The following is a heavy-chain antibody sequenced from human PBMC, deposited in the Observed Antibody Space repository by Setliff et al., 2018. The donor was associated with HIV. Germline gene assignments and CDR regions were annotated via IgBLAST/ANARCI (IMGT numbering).Heavy chain of an antibody. V-gene: IGHV4-34*01. Sequence: SETLSLTCAVYTESLTRYDWAWIRQSPEKGLEWIGEIDDSGSIIYNPSLKSRVTMSVDTSKNQFSLKLKSVTAADTAVYYCAREDTTGYYSLSAFDIWGQGTLVTVSS. D-gene: IGHD3-22*01. CDR1: TESLTRYD. CDR2: IDDSGSI. CDR3: AREDTTGYYSLSAFDI. J-gene: IGHJ3*02.